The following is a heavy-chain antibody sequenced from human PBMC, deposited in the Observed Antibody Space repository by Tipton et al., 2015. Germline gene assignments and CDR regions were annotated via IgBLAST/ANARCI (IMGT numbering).Heavy chain of an antibody. J-gene: IGHJ4*02. V-gene: IGHV1-46*01. Sequence: QSGAEVKKPGASVKVSCKASGYTFTSYYMHWVRQAPGQGLEWMGIINPLGGSTDYAQKFQGRVTMTRDTSTSTVYMELSSVRSADTAVYYCARDRDYGGSPDYWVQGTLVTVSS. CDR1: GYTFTSYY. CDR2: INPLGGST. CDR3: ARDRDYGGSPDY. D-gene: IGHD4-23*01.